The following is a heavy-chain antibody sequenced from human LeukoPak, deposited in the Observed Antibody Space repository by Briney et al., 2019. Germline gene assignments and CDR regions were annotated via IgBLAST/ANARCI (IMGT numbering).Heavy chain of an antibody. CDR3: ANYAPYCSSTNCYPA. J-gene: IGHJ5*02. CDR2: IYYSGIT. V-gene: IGHV4-39*07. CDR1: GGSISSSNYY. D-gene: IGHD2-2*01. Sequence: SETLSLTCTVSGGSISSSNYYRGWIRQPPGKGLEWIGCIYYSGITYYNPSLKSRVTLSVDTSKNQFSLKLSSVTAADTAVYYCANYAPYCSSTNCYPAWGQGTLVTVSS.